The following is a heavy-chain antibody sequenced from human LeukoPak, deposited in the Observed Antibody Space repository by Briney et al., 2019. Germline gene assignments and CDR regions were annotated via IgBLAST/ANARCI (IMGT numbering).Heavy chain of an antibody. CDR3: AKDVAPSGWYEYFQH. CDR2: IYSGGST. D-gene: IGHD6-19*01. Sequence: RSGGSLRLSCAASGFTFSNAWMSWVRQAPGKGLEWVSVIYSGGSTYYADSVKGRFTISRDNSKNTLYLQMNSLRAEDTAVYYCAKDVAPSGWYEYFQHWGQGTLVTVSS. CDR1: GFTFSNAW. V-gene: IGHV3-53*01. J-gene: IGHJ1*01.